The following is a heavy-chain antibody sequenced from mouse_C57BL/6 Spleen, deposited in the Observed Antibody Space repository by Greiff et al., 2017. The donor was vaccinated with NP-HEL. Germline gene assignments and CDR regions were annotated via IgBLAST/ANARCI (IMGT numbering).Heavy chain of an antibody. CDR3: ARGESYYDGSSYVSGTYFDD. Sequence: QVQLQQSGAELMKPWASVKLSCKATGYTFTGYWLEWVKQRPGHGLEWIGEILPGSGSTNYNEKFKGKAKFTADTTSNIAYMQLSSQTTEDSAIEYCARGESYYDGSSYVSGTYFDDWGQGTTLTVSS. V-gene: IGHV1-9*01. J-gene: IGHJ2*01. CDR2: ILPGSGST. D-gene: IGHD1-1*01. CDR1: GYTFTGYW.